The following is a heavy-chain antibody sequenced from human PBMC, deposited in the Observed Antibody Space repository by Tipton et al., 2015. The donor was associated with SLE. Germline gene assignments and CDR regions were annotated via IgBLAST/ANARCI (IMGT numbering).Heavy chain of an antibody. J-gene: IGHJ4*02. V-gene: IGHV4-30-4*02. CDR1: GDSISSGDYS. D-gene: IGHD5-24*01. CDR2: ISYSGST. Sequence: TLSLTCTVSGDSISSGDYSWSWIRQSPGRGLEWIGYISYSGSTLYNPSLKSRVTISVDKSKNQFSLKLSSVTAADTAVYYCARDLDGYNYGDYWGQGILVTVSS. CDR3: ARDLDGYNYGDY.